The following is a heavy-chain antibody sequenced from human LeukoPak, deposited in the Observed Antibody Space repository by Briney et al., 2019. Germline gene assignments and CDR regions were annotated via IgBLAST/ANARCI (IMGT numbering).Heavy chain of an antibody. CDR1: GYTFTSYY. Sequence: ASVKVSRMASGYTFTSYYMHWVRPAPGQGLEWMGIINPSGGSTSYAQKFKGRVTMTRDTSTSTVYMELSSLRSEDTAVYYCARGGTVTTKSGSYYGMDVWGQGTTVTVSS. CDR3: ARGGTVTTKSGSYYGMDV. CDR2: INPSGGST. V-gene: IGHV1-46*01. D-gene: IGHD4-17*01. J-gene: IGHJ6*02.